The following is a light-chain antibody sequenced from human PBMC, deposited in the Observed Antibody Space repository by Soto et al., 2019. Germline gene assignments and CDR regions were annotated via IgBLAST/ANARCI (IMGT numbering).Light chain of an antibody. CDR1: SSNIGSNY. CDR3: ASWDDSLSGFVV. CDR2: RNS. V-gene: IGLV1-47*01. J-gene: IGLJ2*01. Sequence: QSVLTQPPSASGTPGQRVTISCSGSSSNIGSNYVFWYQQLPGTAPKVLMYRNSKRPSGVPDRFSGSKSGTSASLAISGLPSEEEADYYWASWDDSLSGFVVFGGGTKLTVL.